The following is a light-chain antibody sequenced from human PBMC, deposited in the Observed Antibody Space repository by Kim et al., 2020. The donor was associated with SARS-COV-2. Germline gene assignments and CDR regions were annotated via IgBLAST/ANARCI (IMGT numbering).Light chain of an antibody. Sequence: SSELTQGPAVSVALGQTVRITCQGDSLRSYYANWYQQKPGQAPVVVIYGTNKRPSGIPDRFSGSTSGNTASLTITGAQAEDEADYYCNSRDDVFGTGTKVTVL. J-gene: IGLJ1*01. CDR3: NSRDDV. CDR1: SLRSYY. V-gene: IGLV3-19*01. CDR2: GTN.